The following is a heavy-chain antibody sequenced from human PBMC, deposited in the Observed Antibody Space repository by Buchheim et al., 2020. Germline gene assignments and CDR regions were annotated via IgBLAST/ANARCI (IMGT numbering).Heavy chain of an antibody. CDR2: IYFNGDT. CDR3: AKAVWSGYSNTFFFFGMDV. CDR1: GGSINSGDYY. D-gene: IGHD3-3*01. J-gene: IGHJ6*01. V-gene: IGHV4-30-4*01. Sequence: QVQLQESGPGLVRPSQTLSLTCTVSGGSINSGDYYWSWVRQPPGKGLEWMGYIYFNGDTYYNPSLKSRITMSLDTSKNQFSLRLTSVTAADTAVYYCAKAVWSGYSNTFFFFGMDVWGQGTT.